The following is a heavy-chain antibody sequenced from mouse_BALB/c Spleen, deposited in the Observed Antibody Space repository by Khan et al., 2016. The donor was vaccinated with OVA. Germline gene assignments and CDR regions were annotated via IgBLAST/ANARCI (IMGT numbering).Heavy chain of an antibody. D-gene: IGHD1-1*01. CDR2: ISYSGNT. J-gene: IGHJ2*01. CDR1: GYSITSDYA. V-gene: IGHV3-2*02. CDR3: ARVYGGDFDY. Sequence: EVQLVESGPGLVKPSQSLSLICTVTGYSITSDYAWNWIRQFPGNKLEWMGFISYSGNTKYNPSLKSRISITRDTSKNQFFLHLNSVTTEDTATYYCARVYGGDFDYWGQGTTLTVSS.